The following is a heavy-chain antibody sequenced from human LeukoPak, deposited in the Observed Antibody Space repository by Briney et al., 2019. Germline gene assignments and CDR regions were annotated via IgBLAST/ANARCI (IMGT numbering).Heavy chain of an antibody. CDR1: TFTFSSYY. CDR3: ARAFKVPSWYFDL. V-gene: IGHV3-11*01. CDR2: ISGSGRTI. Sequence: GGSLRLSCSASTFTFSSYYMSWIRQAPGKGLDWVSYISGSGRTIYYADSVKGRFTISRDNAKNSLYLQMNSLRAEDTAVYYCARAFKVPSWYFDLWGRGTLVTVSS. J-gene: IGHJ2*01.